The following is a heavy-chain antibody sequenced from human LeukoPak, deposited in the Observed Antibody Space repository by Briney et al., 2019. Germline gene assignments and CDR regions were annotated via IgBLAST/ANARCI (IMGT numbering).Heavy chain of an antibody. CDR1: GGSISSSSYY. D-gene: IGHD3-9*01. Sequence: SETLSLTCTVSGGSISSSSYYWGWIRQPPGKGLEWIGSIYYSGSTYYNPSLKSRVTISVDTSKNQFSLKLSSVTAADTAVYYCARESGGYDILTGYYSTLGYYYYMDVWGKGTTVTVSS. CDR2: IYYSGST. CDR3: ARESGGYDILTGYYSTLGYYYYMDV. V-gene: IGHV4-39*07. J-gene: IGHJ6*03.